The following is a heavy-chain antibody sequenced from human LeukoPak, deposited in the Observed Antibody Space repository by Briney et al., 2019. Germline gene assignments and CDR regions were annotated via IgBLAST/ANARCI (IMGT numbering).Heavy chain of an antibody. Sequence: GGSLRLSCAASGFTFSSYWMNWARQAPGKGLEWVASINHNGNVNYFVDSVKGRFTISRDNAKNSLYLQMSNLRAEDTAVYFCARGGGLDVWGRGATVTVSS. J-gene: IGHJ6*02. CDR1: GFTFSSYW. CDR3: ARGGGLDV. V-gene: IGHV3-7*03. CDR2: INHNGNVN. D-gene: IGHD3-16*01.